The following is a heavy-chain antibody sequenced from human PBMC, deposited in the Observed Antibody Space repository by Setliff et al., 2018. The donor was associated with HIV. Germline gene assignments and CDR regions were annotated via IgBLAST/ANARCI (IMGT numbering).Heavy chain of an antibody. CDR2: IDTDNGYR. V-gene: IGHV1-3*04. J-gene: IGHJ4*02. Sequence: ASVKVSCKASGYTFSEYAIHWVRQAPGQRLEWMGRIDTDNGYRRYSPKLQGRVTITKDTSANTAYMELRGLRSEDTAVYYCARWCAAAGCYPAIYHFDSWGQGTWVTV. CDR3: ARWCAAAGCYPAIYHFDS. CDR1: GYTFSEYA. D-gene: IGHD2-2*01.